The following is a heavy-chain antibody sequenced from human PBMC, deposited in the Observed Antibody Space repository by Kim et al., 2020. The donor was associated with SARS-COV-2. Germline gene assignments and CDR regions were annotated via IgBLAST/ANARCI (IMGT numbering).Heavy chain of an antibody. CDR2: ISSSSSYT. D-gene: IGHD3-10*01. CDR1: GFTFSDYY. J-gene: IGHJ6*02. CDR3: ARDNYYGSGSYYYGMDV. Sequence: GGSLRLSCAASGFTFSDYYMSWIRQAPGKGLEWVSYISSSSSYTNYADSVKGRFTISRDNAKNSLYLQMNSLRAEDTAVYYCARDNYYGSGSYYYGMDVWGQGTTVTVSS. V-gene: IGHV3-11*06.